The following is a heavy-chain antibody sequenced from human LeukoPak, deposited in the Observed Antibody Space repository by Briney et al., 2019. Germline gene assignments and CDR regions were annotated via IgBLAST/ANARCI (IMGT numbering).Heavy chain of an antibody. Sequence: GGSLRLSCAASGFTFTSSPWPWFGKVPGKGLKWVSGISGSGTSTYYADSVKGRFTISRDNSKNTLYLQMNSLRAEDTAVYYCAKAGWFNWFDPWGPGTLVTVSS. V-gene: IGHV3-23*01. J-gene: IGHJ5*02. CDR3: AKAGWFNWFDP. CDR1: GFTFTSSP. D-gene: IGHD6-19*01. CDR2: ISGSGTST.